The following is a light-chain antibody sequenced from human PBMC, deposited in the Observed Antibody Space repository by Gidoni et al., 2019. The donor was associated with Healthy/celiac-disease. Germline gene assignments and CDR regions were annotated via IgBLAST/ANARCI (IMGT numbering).Light chain of an antibody. Sequence: EIVLTQSPCTLSLSPGERATLSCRSSQSVSSSYLAWYQQKPGQDPRLLIYGASSRATGIPDRFSGSGSGTDFTLTISRLEPEDFAVYYCQQYGSSLPWTFGQGTKVEIK. J-gene: IGKJ1*01. CDR1: QSVSSSY. CDR3: QQYGSSLPWT. V-gene: IGKV3-20*01. CDR2: GAS.